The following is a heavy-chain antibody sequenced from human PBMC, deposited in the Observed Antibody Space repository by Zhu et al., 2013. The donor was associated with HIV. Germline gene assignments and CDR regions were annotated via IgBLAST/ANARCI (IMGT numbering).Heavy chain of an antibody. D-gene: IGHD4-17*01. CDR1: GYAFTGYY. CDR2: INPNSGGT. Sequence: QVQLVQPGAEVKKPGASVKVSCKASGYAFTGYYMHWVRQAPGQGLEWMGWINPNSGGTNYAQKFQGRVTITADESTSTIYMELSSLKSEDTAVYYCARVGGTTVKYYFDYWGQGTLVTVSS. J-gene: IGHJ4*02. CDR3: ARVGGTTVKYYFDY. V-gene: IGHV1-2*02.